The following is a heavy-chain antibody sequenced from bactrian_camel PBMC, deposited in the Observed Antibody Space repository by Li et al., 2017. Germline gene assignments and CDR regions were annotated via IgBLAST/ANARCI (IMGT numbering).Heavy chain of an antibody. V-gene: IGHV3S9*01. D-gene: IGHD4*01. CDR3: NAECSTKTGDYLTPVMY. Sequence: HVQLVESGGGLVQPGGSLRLSCLASGLPYNRCTMNWYRQAPRKERELVSSIFTDGSSAYADSVEGRFTVSQDNAKNLMYLQMDSPKPEDTGMYYCNAECSTKTGDYLTPVMYWGQGTQVTVS. CDR1: GLPYNRCT. J-gene: IGHJ4*01. CDR2: IFTDGSS.